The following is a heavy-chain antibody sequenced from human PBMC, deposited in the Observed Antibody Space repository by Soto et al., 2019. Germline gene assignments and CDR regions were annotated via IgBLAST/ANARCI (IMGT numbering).Heavy chain of an antibody. V-gene: IGHV3-33*01. Sequence: GGSLRLSCAASGFTFSSYGMHWVRQAPGKGLEWVAVIWYDGSNKYYADSVKGRFTISRDNSKNTLYLQMNSLRAEDTAVYYCARGYCSGGSCYVTTLDYWGQGTLVTVSS. CDR2: IWYDGSNK. D-gene: IGHD2-15*01. CDR3: ARGYCSGGSCYVTTLDY. J-gene: IGHJ4*02. CDR1: GFTFSSYG.